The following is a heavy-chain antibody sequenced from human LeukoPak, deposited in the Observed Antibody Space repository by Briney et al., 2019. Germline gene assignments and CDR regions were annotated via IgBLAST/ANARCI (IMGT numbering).Heavy chain of an antibody. J-gene: IGHJ4*02. CDR1: GGSISSYY. Sequence: PSETLTLTCTVSGGSISSYYWSWIRQPPGKGLEWIGYIYCSGSTNYNPSLKSRVTISVDTSKNQFSLKLSSVTAADTAVYYCARGSRSSSWYRLDNWGQGTLVTVSS. V-gene: IGHV4-59*01. CDR3: ARGSRSSSWYRLDN. CDR2: IYCSGST. D-gene: IGHD6-13*01.